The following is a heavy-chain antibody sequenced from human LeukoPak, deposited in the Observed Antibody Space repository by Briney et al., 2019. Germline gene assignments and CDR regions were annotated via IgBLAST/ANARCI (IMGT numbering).Heavy chain of an antibody. D-gene: IGHD6-13*01. CDR2: INHSGST. J-gene: IGHJ5*02. CDR3: ARGKAAAGNSLWFDP. Sequence: SETLSLTCAVYGGSFSGYYWSWIRQPPGKGLEWIGEINHSGSTNYNPSLKSRVTISVDTSKNQFSLKLSSVTAADTAVYYCARGKAAAGNSLWFDPWGRGTLVTVSS. CDR1: GGSFSGYY. V-gene: IGHV4-34*01.